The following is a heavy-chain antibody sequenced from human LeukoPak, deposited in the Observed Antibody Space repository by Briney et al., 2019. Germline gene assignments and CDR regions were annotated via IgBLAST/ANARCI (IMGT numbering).Heavy chain of an antibody. CDR1: GFTFDDYA. D-gene: IGHD4-17*01. Sequence: PGGSLRLSCAASGFTFDDYAMHWVRQAPGKGLEWVSGIGWSSGSIGYADSVKGRFTISRDNAKNSLYLQMNSLRAEDTAFYYCARDFYGGPYYFDYWGQGTLVTVSS. CDR2: IGWSSGSI. J-gene: IGHJ4*02. CDR3: ARDFYGGPYYFDY. V-gene: IGHV3-9*01.